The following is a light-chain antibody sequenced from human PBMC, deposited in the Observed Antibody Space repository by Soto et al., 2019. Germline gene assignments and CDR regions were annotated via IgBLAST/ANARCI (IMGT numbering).Light chain of an antibody. V-gene: IGKV2-28*01. J-gene: IGKJ2*01. CDR1: QSLLHSDGYNY. Sequence: DIVMTQSALSLPVTPGEPAPISCRSSQSLLHSDGYNYLDWYLQKPGQSPQLLIYLGSNRASGVPDRFSVNSSGQNFTVKISSVEAGDVGVYYCMQPLQNPYTFGQGT. CDR2: LGS. CDR3: MQPLQNPYT.